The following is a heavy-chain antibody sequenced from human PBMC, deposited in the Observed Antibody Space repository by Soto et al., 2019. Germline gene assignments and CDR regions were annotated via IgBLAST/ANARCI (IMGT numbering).Heavy chain of an antibody. J-gene: IGHJ4*02. Sequence: PGGSLRLSCAASGFTFSGYWMHWVRQAPGKGLEWVSRIKSDGSGTTYADSVKGRFSISRDNAKNTVYLQMDSLRVEDTAVYYCGRNRILVRGVQVEYWGQGTPVTVSS. CDR3: GRNRILVRGVQVEY. CDR2: IKSDGSGT. D-gene: IGHD3-10*01. CDR1: GFTFSGYW. V-gene: IGHV3-74*03.